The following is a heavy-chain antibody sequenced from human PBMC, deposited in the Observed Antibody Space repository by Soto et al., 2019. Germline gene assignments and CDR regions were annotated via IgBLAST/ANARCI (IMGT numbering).Heavy chain of an antibody. D-gene: IGHD1-1*01. CDR3: AEMEGTKGAFDI. Sequence: PGGSLRLSCAASGFTFSSYSMNWVRQAPGKGLEWVSSISSSSSYIYYADSVKGRFTISRDNAKNSLYLQMNSLRAEDTAVYYCAEMEGTKGAFDIWGQGTMVTVSS. CDR1: GFTFSSYS. CDR2: ISSSSSYI. J-gene: IGHJ3*02. V-gene: IGHV3-21*01.